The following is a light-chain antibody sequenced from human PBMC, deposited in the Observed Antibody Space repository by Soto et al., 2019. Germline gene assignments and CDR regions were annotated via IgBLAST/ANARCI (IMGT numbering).Light chain of an antibody. CDR3: SSYTSSGALVL. J-gene: IGLJ3*02. CDR1: TSDVGGYNY. Sequence: QSALTQPVSVSGSPGQSISISCAGTTSDVGGYNYVSWYQQHPGKAPKLLIYDVTSRPSGVSHRFSGSKSGNTASLTISGLQAEDEADYYCSSYTSSGALVLFGGGTKLTVL. V-gene: IGLV2-14*03. CDR2: DVT.